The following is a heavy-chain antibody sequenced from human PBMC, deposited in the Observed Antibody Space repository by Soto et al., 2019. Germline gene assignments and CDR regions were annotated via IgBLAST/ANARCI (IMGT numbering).Heavy chain of an antibody. CDR3: VIDLGYFDF. V-gene: IGHV1-69*02. D-gene: IGHD6-13*01. J-gene: IGHJ4*02. Sequence: QVQLVQSGTEVKKPGSSVAVSCQASAGTFNNHSLSWVRQAPGQGLEWMGRSIPILGRADYSQKFQGRLTLPVDKSTSTADMELSSLTSEDTAVYYCVIDLGYFDFWGQGTLVTVSS. CDR1: AGTFNNHS. CDR2: SIPILGRA.